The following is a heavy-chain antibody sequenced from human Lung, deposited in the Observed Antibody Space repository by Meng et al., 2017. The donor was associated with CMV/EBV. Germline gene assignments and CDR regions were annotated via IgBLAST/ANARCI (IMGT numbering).Heavy chain of an antibody. CDR1: GFSFSSYA. D-gene: IGHD3-9*01. V-gene: IGHV3-30-3*01. J-gene: IGHJ1*01. CDR2: ISYDGSKK. Sequence: GESLKISCAASGFSFSSYAMHWVRQAPGKGLEWMAVISYDGSKKYYADSVKGRFTISRGNSKNTLYLQMNSLRAEDTAVYYCAREGTYYDVITSCYNVFGNNSEHTAGWGQGTPVTVSS. CDR3: AREGTYYDVITSCYNVFGNNSEHTAG.